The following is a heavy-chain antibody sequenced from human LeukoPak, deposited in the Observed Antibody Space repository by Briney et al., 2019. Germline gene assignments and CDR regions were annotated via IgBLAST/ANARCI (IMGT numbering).Heavy chain of an antibody. J-gene: IGHJ4*02. Sequence: SETLSLTCTVSGGSISSSSYYWGWIRQPPGKGLEWIGSIYYSGSTYYNPSLKSRVTISVDTSKNQFSLKLSSVTAADTAVYYCASSLGSSWYFYYWGQGTLVTVSS. D-gene: IGHD6-13*01. CDR3: ASSLGSSWYFYY. CDR2: IYYSGST. V-gene: IGHV4-39*01. CDR1: GGSISSSSYY.